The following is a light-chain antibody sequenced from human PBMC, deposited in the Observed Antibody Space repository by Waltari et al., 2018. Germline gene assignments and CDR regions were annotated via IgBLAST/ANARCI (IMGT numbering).Light chain of an antibody. CDR2: DIS. J-gene: IGKJ1*01. V-gene: IGKV3-11*01. CDR3: QQRSNWPGT. Sequence: EIVLTQSPATLSLSPGETATLPCRASQSFRTYLAWYQQRPGQPPRLLIYDISKRAAGIPARFSGSGSGTDFTLTISSLEPEDFAIYYCQQRSNWPGTFGQGNKVEIK. CDR1: QSFRTY.